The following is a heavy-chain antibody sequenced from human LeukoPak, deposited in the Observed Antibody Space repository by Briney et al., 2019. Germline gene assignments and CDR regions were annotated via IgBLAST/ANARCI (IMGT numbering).Heavy chain of an antibody. CDR1: GGSINTYY. V-gene: IGHV4-59*08. CDR2: IFYSGST. Sequence: SETLSLTCSVSGGSINTYYWNWIRQPPGKGLEGIGYIFYSGSTNYNPSLKSRVTISVDTSKNQFSLKLSSVAAADTAVYYCARLNSASSLGWFDPWGQGTLVTVSS. J-gene: IGHJ5*02. CDR3: ARLNSASSLGWFDP. D-gene: IGHD1-26*01.